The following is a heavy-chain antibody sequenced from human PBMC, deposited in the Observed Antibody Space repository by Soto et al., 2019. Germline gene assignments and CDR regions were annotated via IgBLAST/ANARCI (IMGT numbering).Heavy chain of an antibody. CDR1: GFTLSSYE. Sequence: PGGSLRLSCAASGFTLSSYEMNWVRQAPGKGLEWVSYISSSGSTIYYADSVKGRFTISRDKAKNSRYLQMNSLISEDTAVYYCARDRESWDYFDYWGQGTLVTVSS. CDR3: ARDRESWDYFDY. V-gene: IGHV3-48*03. J-gene: IGHJ4*02. D-gene: IGHD1-26*01. CDR2: ISSSGSTI.